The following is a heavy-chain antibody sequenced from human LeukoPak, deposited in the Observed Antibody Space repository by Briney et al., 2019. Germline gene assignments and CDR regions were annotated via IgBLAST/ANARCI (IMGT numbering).Heavy chain of an antibody. D-gene: IGHD6-13*01. V-gene: IGHV4-39*01. CDR1: GGSISSSSYY. CDR2: IYYSGST. CDR3: ARPRIAATGAFDF. Sequence: SETLSPTCTVSGGSISSSSYYWGWIRQPPGKGLEWIGSIYYSGSTYYNPSLKSRVTISVDTSKNQFSLKLSSVTAADTAVYYCARPRIAATGAFDFWGQGTLVTVS. J-gene: IGHJ4*02.